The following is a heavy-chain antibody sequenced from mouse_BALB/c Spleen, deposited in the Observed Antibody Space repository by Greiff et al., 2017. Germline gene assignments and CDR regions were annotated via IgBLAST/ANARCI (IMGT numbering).Heavy chain of an antibody. Sequence: DVKLVESGGGLVKPGGSLKLSCAASGFTFSDYYMYWVRQTPEKRLEWVATISDGGSYTYYPDSVKGRFTISRDNAKNNLYLQMSSLKSEDTAMYYCARDSTMITKGAMDYWGQGTSVTVSS. V-gene: IGHV5-4*02. CDR3: ARDSTMITKGAMDY. D-gene: IGHD2-4*01. CDR2: ISDGGSYT. CDR1: GFTFSDYY. J-gene: IGHJ4*01.